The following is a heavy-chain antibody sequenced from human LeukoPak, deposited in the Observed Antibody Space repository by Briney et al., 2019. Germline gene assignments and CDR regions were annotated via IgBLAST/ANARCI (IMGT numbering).Heavy chain of an antibody. J-gene: IGHJ5*02. V-gene: IGHV3-49*04. CDR1: GFTFGDYA. D-gene: IGHD6-13*01. CDR3: TRAAAAAATTARFDT. CDR2: IRNKVYGGTP. Sequence: PGGSLRLSCTASGFTFGDYAMSWVRQAPGKGLEWVGFIRNKVYGGTPEYAASVKGGFTISRDDSKNIASLQMNSLKTEDTAVYYCTRAAAAAATTARFDTWGQGTLVTVSS.